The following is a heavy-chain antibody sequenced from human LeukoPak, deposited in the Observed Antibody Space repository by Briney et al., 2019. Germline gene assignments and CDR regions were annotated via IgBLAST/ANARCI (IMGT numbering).Heavy chain of an antibody. J-gene: IGHJ4*02. CDR1: GFTVSSNY. CDR2: IANDGRT. D-gene: IGHD5-12*01. CDR3: ARDDTTSGYYEFDC. Sequence: PGGSLRLSCAASGFTVSSNYMSWVRQAPGKGLECVSVIANDGRTYYVHSVKGRFTISRDISKNMLYLQMNSLRADDTAVYYCARDDTTSGYYEFDCWGQGTLVTVSS. V-gene: IGHV3-53*01.